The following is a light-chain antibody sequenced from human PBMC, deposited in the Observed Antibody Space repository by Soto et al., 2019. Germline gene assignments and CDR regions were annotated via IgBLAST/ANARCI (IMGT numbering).Light chain of an antibody. V-gene: IGKV3-11*01. CDR2: DAS. Sequence: EIVLTQSPATLSLSPGERATLSCRASQSVSRYLAWYQQKPGQAPRLLIYDASNRATGIPARFSGSGSGTDFTLTISSLENEDFAVYYCQQRSNWKGTFGGGTKVDNK. CDR1: QSVSRY. J-gene: IGKJ4*01. CDR3: QQRSNWKGT.